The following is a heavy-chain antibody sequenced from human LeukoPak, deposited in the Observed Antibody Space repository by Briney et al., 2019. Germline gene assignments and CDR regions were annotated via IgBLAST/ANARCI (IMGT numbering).Heavy chain of an antibody. J-gene: IGHJ4*02. CDR2: IYHSGIT. CDR3: ARAVGYFDWLPLFDY. Sequence: SETVSLTCTVSGYSIRSGFYWGWIRQPPGNGLEWIGNIYHSGITYYTPSLKSRVTISVDTSKNQFYLKLSSVTAADTAVYYCARAVGYFDWLPLFDYWGQGTLVTVSS. D-gene: IGHD3-9*01. V-gene: IGHV4-38-2*02. CDR1: GYSIRSGFY.